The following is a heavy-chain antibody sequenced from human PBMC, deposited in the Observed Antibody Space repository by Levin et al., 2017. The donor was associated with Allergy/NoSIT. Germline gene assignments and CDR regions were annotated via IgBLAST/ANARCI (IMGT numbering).Heavy chain of an antibody. Sequence: KGLEWVSYISTSSSSIYYADSVKGRFTISRDNAKNSLYLQMNSLRAEDTAVYYCARDRVAVAGDDVFDIWGQGTMVTVSS. CDR2: ISTSSSSI. V-gene: IGHV3-48*01. J-gene: IGHJ3*02. CDR3: ARDRVAVAGDDVFDI. D-gene: IGHD6-19*01.